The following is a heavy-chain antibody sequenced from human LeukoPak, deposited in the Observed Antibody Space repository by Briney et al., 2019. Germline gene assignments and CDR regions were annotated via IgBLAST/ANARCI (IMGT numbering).Heavy chain of an antibody. CDR3: TTDFLPTRIAVAGLFDY. CDR1: GFTFSNAW. CDR2: IKSKTDGGTT. D-gene: IGHD6-19*01. V-gene: IGHV3-15*01. J-gene: IGHJ4*02. Sequence: GGSLRLSCAASGFTFSNAWMSWVRQAPGKGLEWVGRIKSKTDGGTTDYAAPVKGRFTISRDDSKNTLYLQMNSLKTEDTAVYYCTTDFLPTRIAVAGLFDYWGQGTLVTVSS.